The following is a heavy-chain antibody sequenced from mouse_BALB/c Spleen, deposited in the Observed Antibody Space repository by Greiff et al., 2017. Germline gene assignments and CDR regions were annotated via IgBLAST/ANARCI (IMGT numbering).Heavy chain of an antibody. J-gene: IGHJ2*01. CDR3: ARDAGAYFDY. D-gene: IGHD3-1*01. Sequence: EVMLVESGGGLVQPGGSLRLSCATSGFTFTDYYMSWVRQPPGKALEWLGFIRNKANGYTTEYSASVKGRFTISRDNSQSILYLQMNTLRAEDSATYYCARDAGAYFDYWGQGTTRTVSS. V-gene: IGHV7-3*02. CDR1: GFTFTDYY. CDR2: IRNKANGYTT.